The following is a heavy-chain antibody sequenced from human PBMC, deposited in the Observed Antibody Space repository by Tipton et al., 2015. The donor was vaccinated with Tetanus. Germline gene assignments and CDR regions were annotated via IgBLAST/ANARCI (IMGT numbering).Heavy chain of an antibody. CDR2: VSYSGRT. CDR1: GGSLRTSDYY. V-gene: IGHV4-39*02. Sequence: TLSLTCIVSGGSLRTSDYYGAWVRQSPGKGLEWIGSVSYSGRTYYNPSLKSRVTMSVDTSKKDFSVRLTSVTAADTAVYYCARLRGIVRRSGWAFDYWGQGILVSVAS. CDR3: ARLRGIVRRSGWAFDY. J-gene: IGHJ4*02. D-gene: IGHD3-10*01.